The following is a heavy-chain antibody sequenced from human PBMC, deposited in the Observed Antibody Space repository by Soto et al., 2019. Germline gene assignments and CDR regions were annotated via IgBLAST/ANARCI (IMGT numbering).Heavy chain of an antibody. J-gene: IGHJ5*02. V-gene: IGHV4-59*02. Sequence: SITCVVCASSVTAYQRSCNRQLSGKGLEWIAYPAYTGKANYNPALKSRGTISMDTSKNQLSLKLTSMTAADTAVYFCVRDKHAGFTHYFVPSGQGNLVSV. D-gene: IGHD1-1*01. CDR1: ASSVTAYQ. CDR3: VRDKHAGFTHYFVP. CDR2: PAYTGKA.